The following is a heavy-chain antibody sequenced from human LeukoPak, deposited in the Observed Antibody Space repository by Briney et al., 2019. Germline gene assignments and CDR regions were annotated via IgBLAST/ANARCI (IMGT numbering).Heavy chain of an antibody. Sequence: ASVKVSCKASGYTFIGYYMQWVRQAPGQGPEWMGWINPDSGVTNYAQKFQGRVTMTRDTSISTAYMEVSRLRSDDTAVYYCARWGPVRGYSGYDEAGGMDVWGQGTTVTVSS. V-gene: IGHV1-2*02. J-gene: IGHJ6*02. CDR3: ARWGPVRGYSGYDEAGGMDV. CDR2: INPDSGVT. D-gene: IGHD5-12*01. CDR1: GYTFIGYY.